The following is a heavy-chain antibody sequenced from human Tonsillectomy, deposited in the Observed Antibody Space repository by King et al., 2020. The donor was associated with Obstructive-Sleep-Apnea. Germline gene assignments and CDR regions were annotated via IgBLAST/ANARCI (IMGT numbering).Heavy chain of an antibody. Sequence: VQLVQSGAEVKKPGSSVKVSCKASGGTFSSYAISWVRQAPGQGLEWMGWIIPIFGTANYAQKFQGRVTITSDESTSTAYMELSSLRSEDTAVYYCARGFYYGSGSLYYFDYWGQGTLVTVSS. CDR1: GGTFSSYA. CDR2: IIPIFGTA. V-gene: IGHV1-69*01. CDR3: ARGFYYGSGSLYYFDY. J-gene: IGHJ4*02. D-gene: IGHD3-10*01.